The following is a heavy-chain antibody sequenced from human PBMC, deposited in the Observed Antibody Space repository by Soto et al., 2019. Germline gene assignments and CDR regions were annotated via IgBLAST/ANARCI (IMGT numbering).Heavy chain of an antibody. D-gene: IGHD6-13*01. J-gene: IGHJ5*02. CDR1: GFTFSSYG. Sequence: GGSLRLSCAASGFTFSSYGMHWVRQAPGKGLEWVAVISYDGSNKYYADSVKGRFTISRDNSKNTLYLQMNSLRAEDTAVYYCATAAAGTGGWFDPWGQGTLVTVSS. CDR3: ATAAAGTGGWFDP. CDR2: ISYDGSNK. V-gene: IGHV3-30*03.